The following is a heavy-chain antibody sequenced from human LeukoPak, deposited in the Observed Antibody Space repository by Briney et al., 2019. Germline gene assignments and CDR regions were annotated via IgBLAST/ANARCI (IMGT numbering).Heavy chain of an antibody. J-gene: IGHJ5*02. V-gene: IGHV3-7*03. CDR3: AKDYEPLVGVHRWGDWFDP. Sequence: PGGSLRLSCAASGFTFSNYWMSWIRQAPGKGLEWVANIKHDGSEKYYVDSMMGRFTISRDNAKNSLYLQMNSLRAEDTAVYYCAKDYEPLVGVHRWGDWFDPWGQGTLVTVSS. CDR2: IKHDGSEK. D-gene: IGHD1-26*01. CDR1: GFTFSNYW.